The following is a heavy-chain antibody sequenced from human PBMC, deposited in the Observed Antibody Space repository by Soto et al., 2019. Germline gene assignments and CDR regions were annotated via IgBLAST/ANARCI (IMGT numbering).Heavy chain of an antibody. Sequence: GPLRLSCAASVFKCNSYTITWVRQAPGKRLEWLSSISSSGYIFSTDSVRGRFTISRDNAKNSVYLQINSLRAEDTAVYFCARDCSAGSCYPGMDVWGQGTTVTVSS. CDR1: VFKCNSYT. CDR3: ARDCSAGSCYPGMDV. D-gene: IGHD2-15*01. J-gene: IGHJ6*02. V-gene: IGHV3-21*01. CDR2: ISSSGYI.